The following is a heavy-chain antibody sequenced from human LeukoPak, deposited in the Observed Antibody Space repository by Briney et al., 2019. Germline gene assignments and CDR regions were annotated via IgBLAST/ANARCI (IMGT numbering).Heavy chain of an antibody. CDR3: ARDLYCSSTSCYNNWFDP. D-gene: IGHD2-2*01. CDR2: TIPIFGTA. Sequence: ASVKVSCKASGGTFSSYPIGWVRQPPGQGLEWLGGTIPIFGTANYAQKFQGRVTITADESTSTAYMELSSLRSEDTAVYYCARDLYCSSTSCYNNWFDPWGQGTLVTVSS. CDR1: GGTFSSYP. J-gene: IGHJ5*02. V-gene: IGHV1-69*13.